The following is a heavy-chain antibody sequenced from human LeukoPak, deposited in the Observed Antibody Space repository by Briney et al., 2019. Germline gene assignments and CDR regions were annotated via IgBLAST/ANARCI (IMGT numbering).Heavy chain of an antibody. J-gene: IGHJ1*01. Sequence: PGGSLRLSCAASGFTFSSYSMNWVRQAPGKGLEWVSSISSSSSYIYYADSVKGRFTISRDNAKNSLYLQMNSLRAEDTAVYYCASTIVGATRGYFQHWGQGTLVTVSS. V-gene: IGHV3-21*01. CDR3: ASTIVGATRGYFQH. D-gene: IGHD1-26*01. CDR1: GFTFSSYS. CDR2: ISSSSSYI.